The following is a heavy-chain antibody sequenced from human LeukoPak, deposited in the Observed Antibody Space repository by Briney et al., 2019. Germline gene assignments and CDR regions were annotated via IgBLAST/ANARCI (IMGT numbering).Heavy chain of an antibody. J-gene: IGHJ5*02. CDR2: INPNSGGT. Sequence: ASVKVSCKASGYTFTGYYMHWVRQAPGQGLEWMGWINPNSGGTNYAQKFQGRVTMTRDTSISTAYMGLSRLRSDDTAVYYCARDGGSSWYGSWFDPWGQGTLVTVSS. D-gene: IGHD6-13*01. V-gene: IGHV1-2*02. CDR1: GYTFTGYY. CDR3: ARDGGSSWYGSWFDP.